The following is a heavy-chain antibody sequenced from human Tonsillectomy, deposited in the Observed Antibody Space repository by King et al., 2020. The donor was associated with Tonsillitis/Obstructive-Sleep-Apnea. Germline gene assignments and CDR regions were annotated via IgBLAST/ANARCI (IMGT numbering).Heavy chain of an antibody. CDR2: IYYSGST. CDR1: GGSISSYY. CDR3: ASQTYYDFWSGPREAFDI. Sequence: QLQESGPGLVKPSETLSLTCTVSGGSISSYYWSWIRQPPGKGLEWIGYIYYSGSTNYNPSLKSRVTISVDTSKNQFSLKLSSVTAADTAVYYCASQTYYDFWSGPREAFDIWGQGTMVTVSS. D-gene: IGHD3-3*01. J-gene: IGHJ3*02. V-gene: IGHV4-59*08.